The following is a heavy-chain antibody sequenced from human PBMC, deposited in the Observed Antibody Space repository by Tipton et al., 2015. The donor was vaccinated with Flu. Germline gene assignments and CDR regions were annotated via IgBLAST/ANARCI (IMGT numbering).Heavy chain of an antibody. D-gene: IGHD6-6*01. CDR1: GFTFSSYW. CDR3: ARAVGSSSSY. Sequence: SLRLSCAASGFTFSSYWMHWVRQAPGKGLEWVANIKQDGNEKYYVDSVKGRFTISRDNAKNSLYLQMNSPRAEDTAVYYCARAVGSSSSYWGQGTLVTVSS. J-gene: IGHJ4*02. V-gene: IGHV3-7*01. CDR2: IKQDGNEK.